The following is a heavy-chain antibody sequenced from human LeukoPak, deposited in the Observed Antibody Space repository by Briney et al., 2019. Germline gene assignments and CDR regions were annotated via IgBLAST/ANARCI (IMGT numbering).Heavy chain of an antibody. CDR2: IGTAGDT. CDR3: ARVSPDYGGYFDY. V-gene: IGHV3-13*01. Sequence: GGSLRLSRAASGFTFSNYDMHWVRQGAGKRLEWVSAIGTAGDTYYPGSVKGRFTISRENAKSSLYLQMNSLRAGDTAVYYCARVSPDYGGYFDYWGQGTLVTVSS. J-gene: IGHJ4*02. D-gene: IGHD4-23*01. CDR1: GFTFSNYD.